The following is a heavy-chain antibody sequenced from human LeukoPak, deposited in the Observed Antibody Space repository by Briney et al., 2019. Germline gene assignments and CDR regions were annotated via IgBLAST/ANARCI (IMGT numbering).Heavy chain of an antibody. CDR2: IRSKAYGGTT. CDR1: GFTFGDYA. Sequence: PGGSLRLSCTASGFTFGDYAMSWFRQAPGKGLEWVGFIRSKAYGGTTEYAASVKGRFTISRDDSKSIAYLQMNSLKTEDTAVYYCTRREFYYYGSGRPLEGSPFDPWGQGTLVTVSS. CDR3: TRREFYYYGSGRPLEGSPFDP. J-gene: IGHJ5*02. D-gene: IGHD3-10*01. V-gene: IGHV3-49*03.